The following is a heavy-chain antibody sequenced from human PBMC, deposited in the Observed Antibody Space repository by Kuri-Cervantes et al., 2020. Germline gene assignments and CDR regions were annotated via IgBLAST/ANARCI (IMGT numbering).Heavy chain of an antibody. CDR2: INNDGTTT. CDR1: GFTFSSYS. D-gene: IGHD1-26*01. CDR3: ARGALGRSNGSPGL. J-gene: IGHJ4*02. V-gene: IGHV3-74*01. Sequence: GESLKISCAASGFTFSSYSMNWVRQAPGKGLEWVSHINNDGTTTTYADSVRGRFTIFRDDAKKTLYLQMNSLRAEDTAVYYCARGALGRSNGSPGLWGQGTLVTVSS.